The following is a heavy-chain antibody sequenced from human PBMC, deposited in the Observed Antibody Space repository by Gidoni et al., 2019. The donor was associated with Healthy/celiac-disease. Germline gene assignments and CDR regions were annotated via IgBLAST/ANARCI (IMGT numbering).Heavy chain of an antibody. Sequence: EVQLVESGGGLTKPGVSLRLSCAASGFTFSSYSMNWVRQAPGKGLAWVSSISSSSSYIYYADSVKGRFTISRDNAKNSLYLQMNSLRAEDTAVYYCARGRPDAFDIRGQGTMVTVSS. V-gene: IGHV3-21*01. J-gene: IGHJ3*02. CDR3: ARGRPDAFDI. CDR1: GFTFSSYS. CDR2: ISSSSSYI.